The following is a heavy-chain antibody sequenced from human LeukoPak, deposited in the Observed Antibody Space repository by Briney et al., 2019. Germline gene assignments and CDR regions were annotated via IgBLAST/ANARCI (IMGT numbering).Heavy chain of an antibody. V-gene: IGHV3-48*01. CDR3: ARDFNGDYAY. Sequence: GGSLRLSCAASGFMFSSYWMSWVRQAPGKGLEWVSYISSSSSTIYYADSVKGRFTISRDNAKNSLYLQMNSLRAEDTAMYYCARDFNGDYAYWGQGTLVTVSS. CDR1: GFMFSSYW. D-gene: IGHD4-17*01. J-gene: IGHJ4*02. CDR2: ISSSSSTI.